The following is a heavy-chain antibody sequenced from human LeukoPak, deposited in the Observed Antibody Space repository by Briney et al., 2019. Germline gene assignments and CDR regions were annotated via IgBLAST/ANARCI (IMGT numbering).Heavy chain of an antibody. CDR1: GYTFTSYG. CDR2: ISAYNGNT. CDR3: ARDRGYSGYDIGEYYFDY. J-gene: IGHJ4*02. V-gene: IGHV1-18*01. D-gene: IGHD5-12*01. Sequence: ASVKVSCKASGYTFTSYGISWVRQAPGQGLEWMGWISAYNGNTNYAQKLQGRVTMTTDTSTSTAYMELRSLRSDDTAVYYCARDRGYSGYDIGEYYFDYWGQGTLVTVSS.